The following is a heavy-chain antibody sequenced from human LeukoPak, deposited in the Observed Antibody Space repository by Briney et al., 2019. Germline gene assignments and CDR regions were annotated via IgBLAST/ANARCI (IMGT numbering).Heavy chain of an antibody. D-gene: IGHD6-19*01. CDR1: GFTFDDYA. J-gene: IGHJ4*02. CDR2: ISWNSGSI. Sequence: GGSLRLSCAASGFTFDDYAMHWARQAPGKGLEWVSGISWNSGSIGYADSVKGRFTISRDNAKNSLYLQMNSLRAEDTALYYCAKDKEQWLVPGDFDYWGQGTLVTVSS. V-gene: IGHV3-9*01. CDR3: AKDKEQWLVPGDFDY.